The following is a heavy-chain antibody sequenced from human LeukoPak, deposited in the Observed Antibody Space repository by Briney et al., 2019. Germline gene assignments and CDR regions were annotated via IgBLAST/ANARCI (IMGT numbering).Heavy chain of an antibody. CDR3: ARGGGRDFDY. V-gene: IGHV4-34*01. D-gene: IGHD2-15*01. Sequence: SETLSLTCAVYGESFSGYYWSWIRQPPGKGLEWSGDINHSGSTNYNPSLKSRVTISVDTSKNQFSLNLNSVTAADTAVYYCARGGGRDFDYWGQGTLVTVSS. CDR2: INHSGST. J-gene: IGHJ4*02. CDR1: GESFSGYY.